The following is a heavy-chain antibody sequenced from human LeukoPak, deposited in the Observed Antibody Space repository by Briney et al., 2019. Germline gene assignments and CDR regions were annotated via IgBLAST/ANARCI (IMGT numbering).Heavy chain of an antibody. CDR2: ISYDGSNK. Sequence: PGRSLRLSCAASGFTFSSYGMHWVRQAPGKGLEWVAVISYDGSNKYYADSVKGRFTISRDNAKNSLYLQMNSLRAEDTALYYCAKDSLTMYYDILTGPYYFDYWGQGTLVTVSS. J-gene: IGHJ4*02. CDR1: GFTFSSYG. CDR3: AKDSLTMYYDILTGPYYFDY. D-gene: IGHD3-9*01. V-gene: IGHV3-30*18.